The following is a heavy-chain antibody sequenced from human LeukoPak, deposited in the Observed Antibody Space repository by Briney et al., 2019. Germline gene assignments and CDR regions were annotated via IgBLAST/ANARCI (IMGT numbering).Heavy chain of an antibody. Sequence: PSETLSLTCTVSGGSLSSSSYYWGWIRQPPGKGLEWIGYIYYSGSTNYNPSLKSRVTISVDTSKNQFSLKLSSVTAVDTAVYYCARAGYCSSTSCYVFDYWGQGTLVTVSS. CDR3: ARAGYCSSTSCYVFDY. CDR1: GGSLSSSSYY. CDR2: IYYSGST. D-gene: IGHD2-2*03. V-gene: IGHV4-61*01. J-gene: IGHJ4*02.